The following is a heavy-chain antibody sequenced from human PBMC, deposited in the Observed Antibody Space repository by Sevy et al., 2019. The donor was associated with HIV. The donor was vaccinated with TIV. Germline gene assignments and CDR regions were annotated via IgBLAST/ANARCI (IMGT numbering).Heavy chain of an antibody. CDR3: ATHALSITIFGVVTRNWFDP. D-gene: IGHD3-3*01. Sequence: SETLSLTCTVSGGSISRNSHYWGWIRQPPGKGLEWIGSIYYSGSTYYNPSLKSRVTISGDTSKNQFSLKLSSVTAADTAVYDCATHALSITIFGVVTRNWFDPWGQGTLVTVSS. V-gene: IGHV4-39*01. J-gene: IGHJ5*02. CDR2: IYYSGST. CDR1: GGSISRNSHY.